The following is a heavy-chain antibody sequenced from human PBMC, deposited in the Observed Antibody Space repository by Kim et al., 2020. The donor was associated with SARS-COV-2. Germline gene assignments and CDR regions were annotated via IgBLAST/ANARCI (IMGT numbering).Heavy chain of an antibody. CDR2: ISSSGSTI. V-gene: IGHV3-11*01. CDR1: GFTFSDYY. J-gene: IGHJ6*02. CDR3: AREVSWNYHRWYYYYGMDV. Sequence: GGSLRLSCAASGFTFSDYYMSWIRQAPGKGLEWFSYISSSGSTIYYADSVKGRFTISRDNAKNSLYLQMNSLRAEDTAVYYCAREVSWNYHRWYYYYGMDVWGQGTTVTVSS. D-gene: IGHD1-7*01.